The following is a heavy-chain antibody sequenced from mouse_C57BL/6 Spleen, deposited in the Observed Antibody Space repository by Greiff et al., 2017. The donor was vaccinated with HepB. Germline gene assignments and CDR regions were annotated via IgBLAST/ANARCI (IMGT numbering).Heavy chain of an antibody. CDR1: GYTFTSYW. V-gene: IGHV1-64*01. CDR2: IHPNSGST. D-gene: IGHD3-2*02. Sequence: QVQLQQPGAELVKPGASVKLSCKASGYTFTSYWMHWVKQRPGQGLEWIGMIHPNSGSTNYNEKFKSKATLTVDKSSSTADMQLSSLTSEDSAVYYCAREDSSGDGYWGQGTTLTVSS. J-gene: IGHJ2*01. CDR3: AREDSSGDGY.